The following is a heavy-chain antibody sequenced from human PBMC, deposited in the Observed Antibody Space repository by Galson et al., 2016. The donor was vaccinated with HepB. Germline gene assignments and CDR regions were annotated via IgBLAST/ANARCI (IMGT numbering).Heavy chain of an antibody. CDR1: GGSISRSGYY. CDR3: ATPGGMVTPY. J-gene: IGHJ4*02. D-gene: IGHD5-18*01. V-gene: IGHV4-39*07. Sequence: TLSLTCTVSGGSISRSGYYWGWIRQSPGKGLEWIGSIYYSGSTYYNPSLQSRVTIPVDTSKNQFSLRLSSVTAADTAVYYCATPGGMVTPYWGQGTLVTVSS. CDR2: IYYSGST.